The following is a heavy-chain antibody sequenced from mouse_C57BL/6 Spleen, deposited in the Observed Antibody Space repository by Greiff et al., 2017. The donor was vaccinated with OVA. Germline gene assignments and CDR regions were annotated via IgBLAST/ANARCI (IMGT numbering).Heavy chain of an antibody. J-gene: IGHJ4*01. CDR3: ARPAYYNAMDY. Sequence: EVKLVESGGDLVKPGGSLKLSCAASGFTFSSYGMSWVRQTPDKRLEWVATISSGGSYTYYPDSVKGLFTISRDNSKNTLYLQMSSLKSEDTAMYYCARPAYYNAMDYWGQGTSVTVSS. CDR2: ISSGGSYT. D-gene: IGHD2-12*01. V-gene: IGHV5-6*01. CDR1: GFTFSSYG.